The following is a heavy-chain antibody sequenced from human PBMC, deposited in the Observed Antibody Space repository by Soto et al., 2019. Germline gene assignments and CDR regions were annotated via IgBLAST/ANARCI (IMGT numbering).Heavy chain of an antibody. V-gene: IGHV3-48*02. CDR2: IDSASSSI. CDR1: GFTFSPYS. J-gene: IGHJ3*02. CDR3: VRDRMWAQWLGPHDAFEI. D-gene: IGHD6-19*01. Sequence: EELLVESGGGFVQPGGSLRLSCAASGFTFSPYSMSWVRQAPGKGLEWISYIDSASSSIHYSDSVKGRFTISRDNAKSSLWLQMNSLRDEDTAVYYCVRDRMWAQWLGPHDAFEIWGQGTMVTVSS.